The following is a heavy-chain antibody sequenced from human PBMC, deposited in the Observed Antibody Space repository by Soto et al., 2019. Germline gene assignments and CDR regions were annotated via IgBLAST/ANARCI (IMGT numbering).Heavy chain of an antibody. D-gene: IGHD2-2*02. V-gene: IGHV3-21*01. J-gene: IGHJ6*02. CDR3: AREYTAWPLAYGLDV. CDR1: GFPFGTYI. CDR2: ISSRSDI. Sequence: GGSLRLSCGCSGFPFGTYIIHLVRPAPGKGLEWVSSISSRSDIYYTDSVKGRFTISRDNAKNSVSLQMNSLRAEDTAVYYCAREYTAWPLAYGLDVWGQGTTVTVSS.